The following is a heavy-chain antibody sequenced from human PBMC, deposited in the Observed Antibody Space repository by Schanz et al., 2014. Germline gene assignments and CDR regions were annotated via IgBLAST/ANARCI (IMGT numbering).Heavy chain of an antibody. J-gene: IGHJ4*02. CDR2: ISGSGGST. D-gene: IGHD3-9*01. CDR1: GFTFSNYS. CDR3: AKDHAGSDILTALGN. V-gene: IGHV3-23*04. Sequence: AQLVESGGGVVQPGRSLRLSCAASGFTFSNYSMNWVRQAPGKGLEWVSGISGSGGSTYDADSVKGRFTISRDNSKNTLYLQMNSLRAEDTAVYYCAKDHAGSDILTALGNWGQGTLVTVSS.